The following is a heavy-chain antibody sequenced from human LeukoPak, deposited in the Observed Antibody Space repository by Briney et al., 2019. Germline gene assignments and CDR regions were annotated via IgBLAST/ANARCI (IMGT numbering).Heavy chain of an antibody. CDR2: ITSSSSFT. J-gene: IGHJ4*02. CDR1: GFTFSTYT. D-gene: IGHD4-17*01. CDR3: ARSVGSHYGDY. Sequence: GGSLRLSCAASGFTFSTYTMSWVRQAPGKGLDWVASITSSSSFTYYADSVKGRFTISRDNDKNSLYLQMNSLTVEDTAVYYCARSVGSHYGDYWGQGTLVTVSS. V-gene: IGHV3-21*01.